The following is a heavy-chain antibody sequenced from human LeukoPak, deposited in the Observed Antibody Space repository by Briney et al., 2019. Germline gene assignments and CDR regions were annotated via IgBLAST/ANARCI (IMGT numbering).Heavy chain of an antibody. D-gene: IGHD2-21*01. Sequence: QPGGSLRLSCAASGFTFSSYAMHWVRQAPGKGLEWVAVISYGGSNKYCADSVKGRFTISRDNSKNTLYLQMNSLRAEDTAVYYCARGQVPIYLDYWGQGTLVTVSS. J-gene: IGHJ4*02. CDR3: ARGQVPIYLDY. CDR1: GFTFSSYA. CDR2: ISYGGSNK. V-gene: IGHV3-30*04.